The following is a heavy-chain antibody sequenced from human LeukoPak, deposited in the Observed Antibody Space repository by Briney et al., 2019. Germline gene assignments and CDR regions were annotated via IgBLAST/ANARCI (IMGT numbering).Heavy chain of an antibody. CDR3: AKAARLGPSHFDY. CDR2: IWFDGNNK. CDR1: GFTFTTYG. Sequence: GGSLRLSCAASGFTFTTYGMHWVRQAPGKGLEWVAVIWFDGNNKFYADSVKGRFTVSRDNSKNTLYLHMNSLRGEDTAVYYCAKAARLGPSHFDYWGRGTLATVSS. J-gene: IGHJ4*02. V-gene: IGHV3-33*06. D-gene: IGHD6-25*01.